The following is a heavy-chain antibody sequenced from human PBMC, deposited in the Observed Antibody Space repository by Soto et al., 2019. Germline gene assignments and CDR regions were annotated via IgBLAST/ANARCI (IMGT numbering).Heavy chain of an antibody. J-gene: IGHJ4*02. CDR3: ARHGYHDSSGYSSPFGS. Sequence: QEQGLEWVAIINPSGGSTNYAQKFQGRITVTRDTSTSTVYMELSSLRSEDTAVYYCARHGYHDSSGYSSPFGSWGQGTLVTVSS. D-gene: IGHD3-22*01. V-gene: IGHV1-46*01. CDR2: INPSGGST.